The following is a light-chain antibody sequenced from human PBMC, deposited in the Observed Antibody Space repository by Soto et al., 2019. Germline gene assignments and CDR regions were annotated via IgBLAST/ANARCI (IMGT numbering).Light chain of an antibody. CDR2: EVS. V-gene: IGLV2-14*01. J-gene: IGLJ1*01. CDR1: SNDVGGYNY. Sequence: QSVLTQPASVSGSPGQSITISCTGTSNDVGGYNYVSWYQQQPGKAPKLIIYEVSHRPSGISNRFSGSKSGNTASLTISGLHVEDEADYYCSSHSATSPYVFGTGTK. CDR3: SSHSATSPYV.